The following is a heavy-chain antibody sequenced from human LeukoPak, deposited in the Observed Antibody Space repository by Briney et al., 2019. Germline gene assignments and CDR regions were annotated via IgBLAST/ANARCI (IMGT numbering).Heavy chain of an antibody. CDR2: IYTSGST. D-gene: IGHD3-22*01. CDR3: ARVRMRGYSSGYYLDY. Sequence: PSETLSLTCTVSGGSISSYYWSWIRQPAGKGLEWIGRIYTSGSTNYNPSLKSRVTMSVDTSKNQFSLKLSSVTAADTAVYYCARVRMRGYSSGYYLDYWGQGTLVTVSS. V-gene: IGHV4-4*07. J-gene: IGHJ4*02. CDR1: GGSISSYY.